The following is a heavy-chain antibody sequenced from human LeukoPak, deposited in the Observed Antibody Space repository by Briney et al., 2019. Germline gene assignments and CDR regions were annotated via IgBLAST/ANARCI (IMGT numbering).Heavy chain of an antibody. CDR1: GFTFSSYA. V-gene: IGHV3-23*01. CDR3: AKFWSGYYSYYFDY. J-gene: IGHJ4*02. D-gene: IGHD3-3*01. Sequence: GGSLRLSCAASGFTFSSYAMSWVRQAPGKGLEWVSAISGSGGSTYYADSVKGRFTISRDNSKNTLYLRMNSLRAEDTAVYYCAKFWSGYYSYYFDYWGQGTLVTVSS. CDR2: ISGSGGST.